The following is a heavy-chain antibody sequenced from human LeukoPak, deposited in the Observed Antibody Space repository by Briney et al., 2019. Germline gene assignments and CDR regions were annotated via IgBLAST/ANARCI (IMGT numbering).Heavy chain of an antibody. Sequence: GGSLRLSCAASGFTFSSYGMHWVRQAPGKGLEWVAVIWYGGSNKYYADSVKGRFTISRVNSRNTLYLQMNSLRAEDTAVYYCAKDVDTAMVKGYYYYGMDVWGQGTTVTVSS. V-gene: IGHV3-30*02. D-gene: IGHD5-18*01. CDR1: GFTFSSYG. CDR2: IWYGGSNK. J-gene: IGHJ6*02. CDR3: AKDVDTAMVKGYYYYGMDV.